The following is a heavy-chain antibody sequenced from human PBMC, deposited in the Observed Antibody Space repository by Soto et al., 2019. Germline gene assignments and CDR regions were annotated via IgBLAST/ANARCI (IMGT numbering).Heavy chain of an antibody. V-gene: IGHV3-23*01. CDR1: GFTFSSYA. Sequence: EVQLLESGGGLVQPGGSLRLSCAASGFTFSSYAMSWVRQAPGKGLEWVSAISGSGGSTYYADSVKGRFTISRDNSKNTLYLQMNSLRAEDTAVYYCARGYCTNGVCYTLLRGHWGQGTLVTVSS. CDR3: ARGYCTNGVCYTLLRGH. J-gene: IGHJ4*02. CDR2: ISGSGGST. D-gene: IGHD2-8*01.